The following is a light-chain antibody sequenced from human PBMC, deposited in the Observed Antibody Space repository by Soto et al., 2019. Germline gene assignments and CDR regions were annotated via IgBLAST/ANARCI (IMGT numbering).Light chain of an antibody. CDR2: AAS. V-gene: IGKV1-39*01. CDR3: QQSYSSPPIT. CDR1: QSVSNY. Sequence: DIPMTQSPSSLSASVGDRVTITCRASQSVSNYLNWYQHKPGKAPKLLIYAASSLQSGVPSRFSGSGSGTDFTLTISSLQPEDFATYYCQQSYSSPPITFGGGTTVEIK. J-gene: IGKJ4*01.